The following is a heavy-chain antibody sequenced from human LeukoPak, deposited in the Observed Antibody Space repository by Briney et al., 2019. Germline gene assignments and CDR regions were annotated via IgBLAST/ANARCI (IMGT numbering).Heavy chain of an antibody. D-gene: IGHD5-24*01. CDR1: GFTFSRYE. CDR2: ISRSASSI. J-gene: IGHJ4*02. Sequence: GGSLRLSCAASGFTFSRYEMNWVRQAPGKGLEWVSYISRSASSIYYADSVKGRFTISRDNSKNTLYLQMNSLRAEDTAVYYCAREREDDYFDYWGQGTLVTVSS. CDR3: AREREDDYFDY. V-gene: IGHV3-48*03.